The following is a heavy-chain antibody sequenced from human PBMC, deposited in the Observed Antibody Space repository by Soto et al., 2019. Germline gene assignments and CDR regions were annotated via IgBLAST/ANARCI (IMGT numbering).Heavy chain of an antibody. CDR1: GFTFSSYA. Sequence: GSLRLSCAASGFTFSSYAMSWVRQAPGKGLEWVSAISGSGGSTYYADSVKGRFTISRDNSKNTLYLQMNSLRAEDTAVYYCASPGGTTSHYYYGMDVWGQGTTVTVSS. CDR2: ISGSGGST. CDR3: ASPGGTTSHYYYGMDV. D-gene: IGHD1-7*01. J-gene: IGHJ6*02. V-gene: IGHV3-23*01.